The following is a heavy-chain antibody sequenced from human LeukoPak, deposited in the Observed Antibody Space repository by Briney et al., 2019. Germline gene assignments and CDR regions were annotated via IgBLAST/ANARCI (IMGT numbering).Heavy chain of an antibody. Sequence: GGSLRLSCAASGFTVSSNYMSWVRQAPGKGLEWVSIIYSGGGTYYADSVKGRFTISRDNSKNTLYLQMNSLRAEDTAVYYCAKDFTMIRGSELDYWGQGTLVTVSS. CDR1: GFTVSSNY. J-gene: IGHJ4*02. CDR3: AKDFTMIRGSELDY. V-gene: IGHV3-53*01. D-gene: IGHD3-10*01. CDR2: IYSGGGT.